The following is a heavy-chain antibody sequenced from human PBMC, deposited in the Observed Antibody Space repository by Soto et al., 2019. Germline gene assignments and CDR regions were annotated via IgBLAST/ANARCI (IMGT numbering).Heavy chain of an antibody. J-gene: IGHJ6*03. CDR1: EFTFTTNW. V-gene: IGHV3-7*01. CDR2: IKQDGSER. Sequence: GGSLRLACAASEFTFTTNWMNWVRQAPGKGLEWVANIKQDGSERYYADFVKGRFTISRDNAKNSLFLQMSRLRAEDSAVYYCATVTTWKFYYYYMDVWGKGTTVTVSS. CDR3: ATVTTWKFYYYYMDV. D-gene: IGHD4-17*01.